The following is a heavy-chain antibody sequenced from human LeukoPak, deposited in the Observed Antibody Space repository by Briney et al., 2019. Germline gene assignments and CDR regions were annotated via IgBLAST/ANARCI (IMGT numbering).Heavy chain of an antibody. V-gene: IGHV4-59*01. CDR2: IYYSGST. J-gene: IGHJ4*02. Sequence: SETLPLTCTVSGGSISSYYWSWIRQPPGKGLEWIGYIYYSGSTNYNPSLKSRVTISVDTSKNQFSLKLSSVTAADTAVYYCARTTWELLDGGPTHFDYWGQGTLVTVSS. D-gene: IGHD1-26*01. CDR1: GGSISSYY. CDR3: ARTTWELLDGGPTHFDY.